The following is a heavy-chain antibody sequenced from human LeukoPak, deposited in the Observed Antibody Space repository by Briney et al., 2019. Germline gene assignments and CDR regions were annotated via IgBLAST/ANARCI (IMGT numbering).Heavy chain of an antibody. V-gene: IGHV4-34*01. J-gene: IGHJ4*02. CDR2: INHSGST. CDR1: GGSFSGYY. Sequence: SETLSLTCAVYGGSFSGYYWSWIRQPPRKGLEWIGEINHSGSTNYNPSLKSRVTMSVDTSKNQFSLKLSSVTAADTAIYYCARENPSGYYNRPIDYWGQGTLVTVSP. CDR3: ARENPSGYYNRPIDY. D-gene: IGHD3-22*01.